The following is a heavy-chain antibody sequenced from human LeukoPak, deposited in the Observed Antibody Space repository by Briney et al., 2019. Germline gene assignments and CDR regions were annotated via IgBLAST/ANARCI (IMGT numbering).Heavy chain of an antibody. Sequence: GGSLRLSCAASGFTVSSNYMSWVRQAPGKGLEWVSLINSGGITYYADSVKGSFTISIDNSKNTLYLQMNSLRAEDTAVYYCARRTYGSGWYYFDYWGQGTLVTVSS. D-gene: IGHD6-19*01. CDR2: INSGGIT. J-gene: IGHJ4*02. V-gene: IGHV3-66*01. CDR1: GFTVSSNY. CDR3: ARRTYGSGWYYFDY.